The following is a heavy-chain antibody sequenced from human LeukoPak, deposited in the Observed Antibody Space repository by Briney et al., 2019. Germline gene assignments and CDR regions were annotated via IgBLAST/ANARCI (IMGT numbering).Heavy chain of an antibody. Sequence: GGSLRLSCAASGFTVSSNYMTWVRQAPGKGLEWVSVIYSGGSTYYADSVKGRFTISRDNSKNTLFLQMNSLSAEDTAVYYCARNFALDYWGQGTLVTVSS. CDR3: ARNFALDY. J-gene: IGHJ4*02. V-gene: IGHV3-53*01. CDR2: IYSGGST. CDR1: GFTVSSNY.